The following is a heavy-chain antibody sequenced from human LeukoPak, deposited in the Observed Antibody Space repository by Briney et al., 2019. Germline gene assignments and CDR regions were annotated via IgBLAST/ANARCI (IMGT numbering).Heavy chain of an antibody. CDR3: AKDLVGATGGIDY. V-gene: IGHV3-30-3*01. Sequence: GGSLRLSCAASGFTFSSYAMHWVRQAPGKGLEWVAVISYDGSNKYYADSVKGRFTISRDNSKNTLCLQMNSLRAEDTAVYYCAKDLVGATGGIDYWGQGTLVTVSS. D-gene: IGHD1-26*01. J-gene: IGHJ4*02. CDR1: GFTFSSYA. CDR2: ISYDGSNK.